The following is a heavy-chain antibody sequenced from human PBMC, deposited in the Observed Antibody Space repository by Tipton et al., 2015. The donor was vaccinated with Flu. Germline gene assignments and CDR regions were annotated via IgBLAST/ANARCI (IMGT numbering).Heavy chain of an antibody. J-gene: IGHJ3*02. CDR3: ARGGRAVAGRPFDI. V-gene: IGHV3-21*04. Sequence: SLRLSCAASGFTFSSFSMNWVRQTPGKGLEWVSSISSGSDYIYYADSVKGRFTIPRDNAEDSLYLQMNSLRVDDTAVYYCARGGRAVAGRPFDIWGQGTMVTVSS. CDR1: GFTFSSFS. CDR2: ISSGSDYI. D-gene: IGHD6-19*01.